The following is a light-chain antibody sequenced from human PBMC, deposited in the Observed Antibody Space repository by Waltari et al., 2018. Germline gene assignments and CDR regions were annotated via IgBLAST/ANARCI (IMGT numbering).Light chain of an antibody. V-gene: IGKV4-1*01. CDR3: QQYINPPYT. J-gene: IGKJ2*01. CDR2: RAS. CDR1: QSLLSTSDHRNH. Sequence: DIVVTQSPDSLTVSLGETATISCKSSQSLLSTSDHRNHLAWYQHKPGQPPNLLIYRASSRESGVPDRFSAYGSGTDFTLTISSLQAEDVAVYYCQQYINPPYTFGQGTKLQI.